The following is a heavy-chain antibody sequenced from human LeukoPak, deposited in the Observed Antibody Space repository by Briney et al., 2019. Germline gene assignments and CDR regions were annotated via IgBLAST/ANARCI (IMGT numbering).Heavy chain of an antibody. J-gene: IGHJ4*02. D-gene: IGHD3-10*02. V-gene: IGHV3-30*03. Sequence: PGMSLRLSCTTSGLSFSAYGMTWVRQAPGKGLEWVADISYDGIQKYNADSAKGRFTISRDNSKNTLYLEMNSLRAEDTAVYFCARDHAVRGVIVGNFDYWGRRTLVIVSS. CDR2: ISYDGIQK. CDR3: ARDHAVRGVIVGNFDY. CDR1: GLSFSAYG.